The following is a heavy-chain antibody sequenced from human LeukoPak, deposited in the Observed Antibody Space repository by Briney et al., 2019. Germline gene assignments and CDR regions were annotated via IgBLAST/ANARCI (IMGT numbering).Heavy chain of an antibody. CDR1: GFTFSSHA. D-gene: IGHD6-13*01. V-gene: IGHV3-48*04. Sequence: PGGSLRLSCAASGFTFSSHAMNWVRQAPGKGLEWVSYISISSSSVYYADSVKGRFTISRDNAKNSLYLQMNSLRAEVTAIYYCARDNLAAAGDDNFDIWGQGTMVTVSS. J-gene: IGHJ3*02. CDR3: ARDNLAAAGDDNFDI. CDR2: ISISSSSV.